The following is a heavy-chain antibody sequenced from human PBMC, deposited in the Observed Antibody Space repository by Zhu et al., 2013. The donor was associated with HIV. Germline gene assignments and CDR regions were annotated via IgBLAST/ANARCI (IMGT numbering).Heavy chain of an antibody. CDR3: ARGRDERLAYCGGDCDYPDRYYYYYMDV. CDR2: IIPIFGTA. CDR1: GGTFSSYA. D-gene: IGHD2-21*02. V-gene: IGHV1-69*01. J-gene: IGHJ6*03. Sequence: QVQLVQSGAEVKKPGSSVKVSCKASGGTFSSYAISWVRQAPGQGLEWMGGIIPIFGTANYAQKFQGRVTITADESTSTAYMELSSLRSEDTAVYYCARGRDERLAYCGGDCDYPDRYYYYYMDVWGKGTTVTVSS.